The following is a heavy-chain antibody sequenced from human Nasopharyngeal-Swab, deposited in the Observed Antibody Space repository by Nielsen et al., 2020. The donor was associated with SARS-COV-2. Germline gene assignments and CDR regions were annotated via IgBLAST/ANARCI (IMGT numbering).Heavy chain of an antibody. J-gene: IGHJ3*01. CDR3: VKDNLLRAFDL. CDR2: ISWDSGNI. Sequence: CAASGFTFDDYAIHCVRQAPGRGLEWVSGISWDSGNIGYADSVKGRFTISRDNAKNSLYLQMNSLRAEDTALYYCVKDNLLRAFDLWGQGTMVTVSS. CDR1: GFTFDDYA. D-gene: IGHD2-15*01. V-gene: IGHV3-9*01.